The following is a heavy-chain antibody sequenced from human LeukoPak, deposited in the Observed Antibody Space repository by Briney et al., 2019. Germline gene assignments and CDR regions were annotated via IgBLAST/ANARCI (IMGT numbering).Heavy chain of an antibody. D-gene: IGHD4-23*01. CDR3: ARVATVVTRTLGSDY. CDR1: GGTFSSYA. J-gene: IGHJ4*02. CDR2: IIPIFGTA. Sequence: SVKVSCKASGGTFSSYAISWVRQAPGQGLEWMGGIIPIFGTANYAQKFQGRVTITADESTSTAYMELSSLRSEDTAVYYCARVATVVTRTLGSDYWGQGTLVTVSS. V-gene: IGHV1-69*13.